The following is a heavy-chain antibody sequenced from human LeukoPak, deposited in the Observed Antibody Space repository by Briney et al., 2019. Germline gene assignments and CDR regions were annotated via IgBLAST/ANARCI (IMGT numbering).Heavy chain of an antibody. CDR2: ISYIGST. Sequence: IPSKTLSLTCTVSGDSFSSHYWTWIRQPPGKGLGWIGYISYIGSTNYNPSLKSRVTISIDTSKNQFSLKLTSVTAADTAVYYCARDLVTVTKGFDIWGQGTMVSVSS. CDR1: GDSFSSHY. D-gene: IGHD4-17*01. V-gene: IGHV4-59*11. CDR3: ARDLVTVTKGFDI. J-gene: IGHJ3*02.